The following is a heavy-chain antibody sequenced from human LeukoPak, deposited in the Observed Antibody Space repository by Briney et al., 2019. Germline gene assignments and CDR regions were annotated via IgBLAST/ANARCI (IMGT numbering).Heavy chain of an antibody. V-gene: IGHV4-59*01. CDR3: AGMRIKTPLVRTLDY. J-gene: IGHJ4*02. D-gene: IGHD3-10*02. Sequence: SETLSLTYTLSGGSIVCYYWSWIRQPPGKGLEWIGYIHYSGSTNYNPSLKSRVTISVDTSKNQFSLKLSSVTAADAAVYYCAGMRIKTPLVRTLDYWGQETLVTVSS. CDR2: IHYSGST. CDR1: GGSIVCYY.